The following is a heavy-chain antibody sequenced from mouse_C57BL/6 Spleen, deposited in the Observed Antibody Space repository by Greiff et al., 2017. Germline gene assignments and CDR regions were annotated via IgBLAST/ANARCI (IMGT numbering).Heavy chain of an antibody. CDR3: ARTREDY. J-gene: IGHJ4*01. V-gene: IGHV1-54*01. CDR1: GYAFTNYL. Sequence: QVQLKESGAELVRPGTSVKVSCKASGYAFTNYLIEWVKQRPGQGLEWIGVINPGSGGTNYNEKFKGKATLTADKSSSTAYMQLSSLTSEDSAVYFCARTREDYWGQGTSVTVSS. CDR2: INPGSGGT.